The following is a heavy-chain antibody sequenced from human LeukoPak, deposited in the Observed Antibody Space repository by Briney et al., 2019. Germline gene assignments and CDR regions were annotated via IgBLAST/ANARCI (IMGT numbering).Heavy chain of an antibody. J-gene: IGHJ4*02. D-gene: IGHD6-19*01. V-gene: IGHV3-30*18. CDR2: ISYDGSNK. CDR1: GFTFSSYG. Sequence: PGRSLRLSCAASGFTFSSYGMHWVRQAPGKGLEWVAVISYDGSNKYYADSVKGRFTISRDNSKNTLYLQMNSLRAEDTAVYYCAKGESSGRWGQGTLVTVSS. CDR3: AKGESSGR.